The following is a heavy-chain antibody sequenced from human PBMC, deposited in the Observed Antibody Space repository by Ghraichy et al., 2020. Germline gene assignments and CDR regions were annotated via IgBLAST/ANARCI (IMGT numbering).Heavy chain of an antibody. V-gene: IGHV6-1*01. CDR3: ARASESTGTYALLH. CDR1: GDSVSSNSAA. D-gene: IGHD1-1*01. CDR2: TYYRSKWYN. J-gene: IGHJ4*02. Sequence: SETLSLTCAISGDSVSSNSAAWNWIRQSPSRGLEWLGRTYYRSKWYNDYAVSVKSRITINPDTSKNQFSLQLNSVTPEDTAVYYCARASESTGTYALLHWGQGTLVTVSS.